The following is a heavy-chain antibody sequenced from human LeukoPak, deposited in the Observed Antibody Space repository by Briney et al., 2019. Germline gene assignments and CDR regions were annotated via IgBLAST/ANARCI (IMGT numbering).Heavy chain of an antibody. CDR3: ARVWDITHYYLDY. CDR1: GGSIYSSNYY. D-gene: IGHD2-15*01. J-gene: IGHJ4*02. CDR2: IYYSGST. V-gene: IGHV4-39*07. Sequence: SETLSLTCTVSGGSIYSSNYYWGWIRQPPGKGLDWIGSIYYSGSTYYNPSLKSRVTISVDTSKNQFSLKLSSVTAADTAVYYCARVWDITHYYLDYWGQGTLVTVSS.